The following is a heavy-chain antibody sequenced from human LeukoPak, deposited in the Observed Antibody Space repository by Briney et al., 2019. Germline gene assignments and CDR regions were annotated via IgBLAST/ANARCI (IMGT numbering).Heavy chain of an antibody. CDR1: GFTFSSYS. D-gene: IGHD1-26*01. CDR3: AKGRALVGGTTRSYDS. CDR2: ISGSGGDT. Sequence: GGSLRLSCAASGFTFSSYSMSWVRQAPGKGLEWVSVISGSGGDTFYADSVKGCFTISRDNSKKTLYLQMNSLRVEDTAVYYCAKGRALVGGTTRSYDSWGQGTLVTVSS. V-gene: IGHV3-23*01. J-gene: IGHJ5*02.